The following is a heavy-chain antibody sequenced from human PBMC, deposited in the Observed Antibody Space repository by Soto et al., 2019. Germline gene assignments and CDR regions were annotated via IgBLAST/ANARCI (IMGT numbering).Heavy chain of an antibody. CDR1: GFTFSIYA. CDR2: ISFSDGGT. V-gene: IGHV3-23*01. CDR3: VKDDRILGRRYFDL. J-gene: IGHJ2*01. D-gene: IGHD2-15*01. Sequence: GGSLTLSCAASGFTFSIYAITLVRQARGKGLEWVSSISFSDGGTYYADSVKGRLTISRDNSKNTLFLQMTSLRVADTAVYYCVKDDRILGRRYFDLWGRGTLVTVSS.